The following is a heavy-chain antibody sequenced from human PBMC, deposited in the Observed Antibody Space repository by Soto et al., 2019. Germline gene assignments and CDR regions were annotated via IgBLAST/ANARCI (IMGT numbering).Heavy chain of an antibody. V-gene: IGHV4-59*01. CDR1: GDSISSYY. J-gene: IGHJ5*02. Sequence: SETLSLTCTVSGDSISSYYWSWIRQPPGKGLEWIGYIYYSGSTNYNPSLKSRVTISVDTSKNQFSLKLSSVTAADTAVYYCARASYDILTGYLNWFDPWGQGTLVTVSS. D-gene: IGHD3-9*01. CDR3: ARASYDILTGYLNWFDP. CDR2: IYYSGST.